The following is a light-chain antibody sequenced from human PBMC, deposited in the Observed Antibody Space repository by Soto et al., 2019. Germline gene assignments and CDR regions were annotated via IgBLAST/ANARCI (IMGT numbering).Light chain of an antibody. CDR3: QQHASSPRA. CDR2: AAS. CDR1: QNVTKSV. Sequence: IVVAKSPVPLTLSPGELAASSCRARQNVTKSVLAWYQQKPGQAPRRLIYAASRRHAGIPDRFTGSGSGTEFTLTISSLEPEDFAVYYCQQHASSPRAFGQGTKVDIK. J-gene: IGKJ1*01. V-gene: IGKV3-20*01.